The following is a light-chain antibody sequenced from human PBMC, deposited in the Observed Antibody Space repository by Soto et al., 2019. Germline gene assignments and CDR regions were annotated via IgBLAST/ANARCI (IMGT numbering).Light chain of an antibody. CDR3: MQALQTPMYT. CDR1: QSLLHSNGYNY. V-gene: IGKV2-28*01. Sequence: DIVMTQSPLSLPVTPGESASISCRSSQSLLHSNGYNYLNWFLQKPGQSPQLLIYLGSNRASGVPDRFSGSGSGTDFTLKISRVEAEDVGVYYCMQALQTPMYTFGQGTKLEIK. J-gene: IGKJ2*01. CDR2: LGS.